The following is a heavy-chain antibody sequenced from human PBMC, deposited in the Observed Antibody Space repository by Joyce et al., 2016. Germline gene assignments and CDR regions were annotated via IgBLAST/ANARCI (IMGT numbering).Heavy chain of an antibody. CDR1: GYSFTSYW. J-gene: IGHJ4*02. D-gene: IGHD3-16*01. CDR2: INPEDSDT. CDR3: ARSAVRGTLSPFFDY. V-gene: IGHV5-51*01. Sequence: EVQLVQSGGEVKKPGESLKISCTGVGYSFTSYWLGWVRQMPGKGLELMVIINPEDSDTRDSPSFQGQVTISVDRSIKTAHLRWGSLRASDTAIYYCARSAVRGTLSPFFDYWGQGSLVTVSS.